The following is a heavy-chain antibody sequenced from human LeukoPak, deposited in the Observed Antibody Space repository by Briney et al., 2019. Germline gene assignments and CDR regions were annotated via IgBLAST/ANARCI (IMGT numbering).Heavy chain of an antibody. CDR3: ARGYCSSTSCSTFDY. V-gene: IGHV1-18*01. Sequence: ASVKVSCKASGYTFTSYGISWVRQAPGQGLEWTGWISAYNGNTNYAQKLQGRVTMTTDTSTSTAYMELRSLRSDDTAVYYCARGYCSSTSCSTFDYWGQGTLVTVSS. CDR1: GYTFTSYG. CDR2: ISAYNGNT. D-gene: IGHD2-2*01. J-gene: IGHJ4*02.